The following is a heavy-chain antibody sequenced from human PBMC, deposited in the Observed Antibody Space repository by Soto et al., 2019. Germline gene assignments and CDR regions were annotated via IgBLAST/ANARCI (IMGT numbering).Heavy chain of an antibody. Sequence: QVQLVESGGGVVQPGRSLRLSCAASGFTFSSYGMHWVRQAPGKGLEWVAVISYDGSNKYYADSVKGRFTISRDNSKNTLYLQMNSLRAEDTAVYYCAKDFLNQAKRDFWSGYYNVVDYYYMDVWGKGTTVTVSS. J-gene: IGHJ6*03. CDR1: GFTFSSYG. V-gene: IGHV3-30*18. CDR2: ISYDGSNK. D-gene: IGHD3-3*01. CDR3: AKDFLNQAKRDFWSGYYNVVDYYYMDV.